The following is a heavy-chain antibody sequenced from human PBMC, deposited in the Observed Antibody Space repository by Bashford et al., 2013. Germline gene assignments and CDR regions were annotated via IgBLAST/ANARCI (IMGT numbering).Heavy chain of an antibody. CDR3: ARAITLTPFDGFDM. D-gene: IGHD3-3*01. CDR1: GFTFSTYN. CDR2: ISSSSSYI. J-gene: IGHJ3*02. Sequence: GGSLRLSCAASGFTFSTYNMNWVRQAPGKGLEWVSSISSSSSYIYYADSVKGRFTISRDNAKNSLYLQMNSLRAEDTAVYYCARAITLTPFDGFDMWGQGTMVTVSS. V-gene: IGHV3-21*01.